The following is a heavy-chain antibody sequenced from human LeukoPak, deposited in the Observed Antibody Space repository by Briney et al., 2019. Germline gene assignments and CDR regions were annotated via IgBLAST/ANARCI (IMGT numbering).Heavy chain of an antibody. CDR3: ARTVRRGFDY. CDR2: INHSGST. J-gene: IGHJ4*02. V-gene: IGHV4-34*01. CDR1: GGSFSGYY. Sequence: SQTLSLTCAVYGGSFSGYYWSWIRQPPGKGLEWIGEINHSGSTNYNPSLKSRVTISVDTSKNQFSLKLSSVTAADTAVYYCARTVRRGFDYWGQGTLVTVSS. D-gene: IGHD4-11*01.